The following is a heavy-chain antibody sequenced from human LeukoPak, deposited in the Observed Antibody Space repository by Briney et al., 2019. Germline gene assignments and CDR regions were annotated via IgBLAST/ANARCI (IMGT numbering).Heavy chain of an antibody. CDR1: GGSISSGGYS. Sequence: SETLSLTCAVSGGSISSGGYSWSWIRQPPGKGLEWIGYIYHSGSTYYNPSLKSRVTISVDRSKNQFSLKLSSVTAADTAVYYCARGLTGGWAAVFDYWGQGTLVTVSS. D-gene: IGHD6-25*01. J-gene: IGHJ4*02. CDR3: ARGLTGGWAAVFDY. V-gene: IGHV4-30-2*01. CDR2: IYHSGST.